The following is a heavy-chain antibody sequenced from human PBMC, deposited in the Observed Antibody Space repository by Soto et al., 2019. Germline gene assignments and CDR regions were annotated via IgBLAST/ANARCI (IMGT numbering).Heavy chain of an antibody. J-gene: IGHJ3*01. CDR2: VSDSGVAT. CDR1: GFIFSNYA. V-gene: IGHV3-23*01. D-gene: IGHD6-19*01. CDR3: ARQGETGYTSGWKDDAFDV. Sequence: EVQLLESGGGLMQPGGSLRLSCAASGFIFSNYAMNWVRQAPGKGLEWVSSVSDSGVATHFADSVKGRFSISRDNSKNTQSLQMNSLRAEDTAVYYCARQGETGYTSGWKDDAFDVWGQGTVVTVSA.